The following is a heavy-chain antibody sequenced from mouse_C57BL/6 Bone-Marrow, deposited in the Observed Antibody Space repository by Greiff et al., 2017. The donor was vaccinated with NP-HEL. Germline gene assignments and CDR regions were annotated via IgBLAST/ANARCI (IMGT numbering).Heavy chain of an antibody. V-gene: IGHV1-64*01. CDR2: IHPNSGST. Sequence: QVQLQQPGAELVKPGASVKLSCTASGYTFTSYWMHWVKQRPGQGLEWIGMIHPNSGSTNYNEKFKSKATLTVDKSSSTANMQLSSLTSEDCAVDYGARPVWFAYWGQGTLVTVSA. J-gene: IGHJ3*01. CDR1: GYTFTSYW. CDR3: ARPVWFAY.